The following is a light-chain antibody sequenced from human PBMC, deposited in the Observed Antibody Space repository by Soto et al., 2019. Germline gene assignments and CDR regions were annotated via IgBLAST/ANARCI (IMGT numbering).Light chain of an antibody. CDR2: GIS. V-gene: IGKV3-20*01. J-gene: IGKJ2*01. CDR1: QSVTNRY. CDR3: QQYSSLPHT. Sequence: ESVLTQSPVTLSLSPGERATLSCRASQSVTNRYFAWYQQRPGQAPRLLIYGISNRATGIPDRFSGSGCGTDFTLTISRLEPEDFVVYYCQQYSSLPHTFGQGTKLEVK.